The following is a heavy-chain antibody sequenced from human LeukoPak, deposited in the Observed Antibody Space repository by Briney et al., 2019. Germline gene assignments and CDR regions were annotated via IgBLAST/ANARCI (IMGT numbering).Heavy chain of an antibody. CDR2: INSANGNT. J-gene: IGHJ6*02. V-gene: IGHV1-3*04. D-gene: IGHD1-26*01. CDR1: GHTFANYA. CDR3: ARDGRFIVADYYYGMDV. Sequence: ASVKVSCTASGHTFANYAMHWVRQAPGQSLEWMGWINSANGNTKYSQKFQGRVTITRDTSASTAYMELSSLRSEDTAVYYCARDGRFIVADYYYGMDVWGQGTTVTVSS.